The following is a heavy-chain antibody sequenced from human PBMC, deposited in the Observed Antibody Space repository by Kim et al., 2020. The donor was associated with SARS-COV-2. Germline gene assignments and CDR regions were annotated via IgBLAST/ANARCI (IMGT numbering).Heavy chain of an antibody. D-gene: IGHD3-10*01. CDR3: AKSRYGSGKSGLFEN. CDR2: ISDSGERT. V-gene: IGHV3-23*01. Sequence: GGSLRLSCAASGFSFRSFAISWIRQAPGKELEWVAAISDSGERTYHADPVKGRFTISRDNANDSVFLDMNSLRAEDTAVYYCAKSRYGSGKSGLFENWG. CDR1: GFSFRSFA. J-gene: IGHJ4*01.